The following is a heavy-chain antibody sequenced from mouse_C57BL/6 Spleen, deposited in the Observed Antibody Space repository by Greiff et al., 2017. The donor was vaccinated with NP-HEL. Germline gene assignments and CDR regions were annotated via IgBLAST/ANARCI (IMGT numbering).Heavy chain of an antibody. D-gene: IGHD3-2*02. Sequence: DVHLVESGGGLVQPGGSLSLSCAASGFTFTDYYMSWVRQPPGQALEWLGFIRNKANGYTTEYRASVKGRFTISRDNSQSILYLQMNDLRAEDSATYYGARYAASAGAWFAYWGQGTLVTVSA. V-gene: IGHV7-3*01. CDR3: ARYAASAGAWFAY. CDR2: IRNKANGYTT. CDR1: GFTFTDYY. J-gene: IGHJ3*01.